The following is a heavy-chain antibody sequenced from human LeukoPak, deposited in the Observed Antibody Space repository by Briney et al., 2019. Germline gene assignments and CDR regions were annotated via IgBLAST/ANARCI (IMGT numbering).Heavy chain of an antibody. CDR1: GFTFSSYS. V-gene: IGHV3-48*04. J-gene: IGHJ4*02. Sequence: GGSLRLSCAASGFTFSSYSMNWVRQAPGKGLEWVSYISSSSSTIYYADSVKGRFTISRDNAKNSLYLQMNSLRAEDTAVYYCASRRYFDYWGQGTLVTVSS. CDR3: ASRRYFDY. CDR2: ISSSSSTI.